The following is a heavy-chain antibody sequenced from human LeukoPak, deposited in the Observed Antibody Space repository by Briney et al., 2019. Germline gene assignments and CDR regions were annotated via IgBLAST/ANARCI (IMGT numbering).Heavy chain of an antibody. Sequence: GGSLRLSCAASGFTVSSNYMSWVRQAPGKGLEWVSVIYSGGSTYYADSVKGRFTISRDNSKNTLYLQMNSLRAEDTAVYYCASDSHYYDSSGSYWGQGTLVTVSS. J-gene: IGHJ4*02. V-gene: IGHV3-53*01. D-gene: IGHD3-22*01. CDR3: ASDSHYYDSSGSY. CDR2: IYSGGST. CDR1: GFTVSSNY.